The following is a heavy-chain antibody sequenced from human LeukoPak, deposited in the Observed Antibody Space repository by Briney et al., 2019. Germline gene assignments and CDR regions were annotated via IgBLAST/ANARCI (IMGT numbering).Heavy chain of an antibody. Sequence: GGSLRLSCAASGFTFSSYWMHWVRQAPGKGLVWVSRINSDGSSTRYADSVKGRFTISRDNAKNTVYLQMNSLRAEDTAVYYCARDTKAVRDYFDNSGYDYWGQGTLVTVSS. CDR2: INSDGSST. CDR1: GFTFSSYW. CDR3: ARDTKAVRDYFDNSGYDY. D-gene: IGHD3-22*01. J-gene: IGHJ4*02. V-gene: IGHV3-74*01.